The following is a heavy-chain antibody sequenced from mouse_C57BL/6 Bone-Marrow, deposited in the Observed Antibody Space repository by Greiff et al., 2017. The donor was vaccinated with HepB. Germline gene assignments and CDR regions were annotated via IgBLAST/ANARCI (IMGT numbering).Heavy chain of an antibody. Sequence: EVQLQQSGPELVKPGASVKISCKASGYTFTDYYMNWVKQSHGKSLEWIGDINPNNGGTSYNQKFKGKATLTVDKSSSTAYMELRSLTSEDSAVYYCASQVWLRRATPFKVWGQGTLVTVSA. CDR1: GYTFTDYY. D-gene: IGHD2-2*01. CDR3: ASQVWLRRATPFKV. V-gene: IGHV1-26*01. CDR2: INPNNGGT. J-gene: IGHJ3*01.